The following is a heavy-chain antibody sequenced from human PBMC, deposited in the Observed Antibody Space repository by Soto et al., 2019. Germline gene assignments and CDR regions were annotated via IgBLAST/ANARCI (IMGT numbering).Heavy chain of an antibody. CDR1: GFTFSSHN. CDR3: ATATHDYGALNY. V-gene: IGHV3-21*01. J-gene: IGHJ4*02. CDR2: ISTWSSYT. Sequence: EVQLVESGGGLVKPGGSLRLSCTATGFTFSSHNMNWVRQAPGKGLEWVSYISTWSSYTFYADSVKGRFTISRDNAKNSLLLQMNTVRAEDTAVYYCATATHDYGALNYWGQGALVTVSS. D-gene: IGHD4-17*01.